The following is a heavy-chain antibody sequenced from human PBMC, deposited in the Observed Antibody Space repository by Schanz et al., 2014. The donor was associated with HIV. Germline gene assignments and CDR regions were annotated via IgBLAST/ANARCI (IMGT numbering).Heavy chain of an antibody. CDR3: AKSPIFGDVIFYGMDV. Sequence: QVQLVQSGAEVKKPGSSVKVSCRASGGTFSIYAINWVRQAPGQGLEWMGGIIPIFGAVNYAQKFQGRVTIAADESASTAYMELNSLRSDDTAVYYCAKSPIFGDVIFYGMDVWGQGTTVTVSS. J-gene: IGHJ6*02. CDR2: IIPIFGAV. CDR1: GGTFSIYA. V-gene: IGHV1-69*01. D-gene: IGHD3-3*02.